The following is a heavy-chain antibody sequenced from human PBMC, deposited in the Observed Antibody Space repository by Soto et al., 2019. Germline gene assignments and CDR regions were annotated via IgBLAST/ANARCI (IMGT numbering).Heavy chain of an antibody. CDR1: VGTFSSYA. CDR2: IIPIFGAA. J-gene: IGHJ6*02. CDR3: ARDLAEGYRYALYYHYYGMDV. Sequence: SVKVSCKASVGTFSSYAISWVRQAPGQGLAWMGGIIPIFGAANHAQKFQGRVTITADECTSTADMELNSLRSEDTGVYYCARDLAEGYRYALYYHYYGMDVWGQGTTVTVSS. D-gene: IGHD5-18*01. V-gene: IGHV1-69*13.